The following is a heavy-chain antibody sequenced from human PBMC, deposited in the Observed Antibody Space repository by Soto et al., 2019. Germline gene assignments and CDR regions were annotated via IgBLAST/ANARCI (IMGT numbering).Heavy chain of an antibody. CDR1: GFSLSNARMG. Sequence: SGPTLVNPTETLTLTCTVSGFSLSNARMGVSWIRQPPGKALEWLAHIFSNDEKSYSTSLKSRLTISKDTSKSQVVLTMTNMDPVDTATYYCARTPMVRGVRSGMDVWGQGTTVTVSS. J-gene: IGHJ6*02. D-gene: IGHD3-10*01. CDR3: ARTPMVRGVRSGMDV. V-gene: IGHV2-26*01. CDR2: IFSNDEK.